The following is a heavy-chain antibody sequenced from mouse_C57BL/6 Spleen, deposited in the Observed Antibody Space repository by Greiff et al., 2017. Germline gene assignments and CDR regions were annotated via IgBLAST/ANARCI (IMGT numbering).Heavy chain of an antibody. CDR3: ARSGYGSSYWYFDV. D-gene: IGHD1-1*01. CDR2: IDPSDSYT. V-gene: IGHV1-59*01. CDR1: GYTFTSYW. J-gene: IGHJ1*03. Sequence: QVQLQQPGAELVRPGTSVKLSCKASGYTFTSYWMHWVKQRPGQGLEWIGVIDPSDSYTNYNQKFKGKATLTVDTSSSTAYMQLSSLTSEDSAVYYCARSGYGSSYWYFDVCGTGTTVTVSS.